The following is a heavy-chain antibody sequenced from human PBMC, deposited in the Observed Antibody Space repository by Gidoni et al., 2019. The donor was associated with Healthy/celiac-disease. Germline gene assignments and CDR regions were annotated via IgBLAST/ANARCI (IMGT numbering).Heavy chain of an antibody. D-gene: IGHD4-17*01. CDR2: IYYSGST. Sequence: QLQLQESGPGLVKPSEPLSLTCTVSGGSISSSSYYWGWIRQPPGKGLEWIGSIYYSGSTYYNPSLKSRVTISVDTSKNQFSLKLSSVTAADTAVYYCARARTVGNYFDYWGQGTLVTVSS. V-gene: IGHV4-39*07. CDR3: ARARTVGNYFDY. CDR1: GGSISSSSYY. J-gene: IGHJ4*02.